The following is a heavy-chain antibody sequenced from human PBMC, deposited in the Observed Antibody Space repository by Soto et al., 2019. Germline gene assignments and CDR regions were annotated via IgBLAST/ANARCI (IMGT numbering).Heavy chain of an antibody. CDR1: GFTFSSYA. V-gene: IGHV3-23*01. CDR3: AKETSGGSCFY. Sequence: EVPLLESGGGLVQPGGSLRLSCAASGFTFSSYAMSWVRQAPGQGLEWVSAISGSGGSTYYADSVKGRFTISRDNSKNTMYLQMNSLRAEDTAVYYCAKETSGGSCFYWGQGTLVTVSS. CDR2: ISGSGGST. D-gene: IGHD2-15*01. J-gene: IGHJ4*02.